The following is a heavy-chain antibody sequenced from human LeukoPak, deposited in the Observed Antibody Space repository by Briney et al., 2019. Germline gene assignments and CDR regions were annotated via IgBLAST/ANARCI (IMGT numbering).Heavy chain of an antibody. V-gene: IGHV3-23*01. CDR3: AKRGSGWYEFDY. Sequence: PGGSLRLSCAASGFTFGSYAMSWVRQAPGKGLEWVSAISNSGLGNTYYADSVKGRFTISRDNSENTLYLQMNSLKAEDTAVYYCAKRGSGWYEFDYWGQGTQVTVSS. J-gene: IGHJ4*02. CDR1: GFTFGSYA. D-gene: IGHD6-19*01. CDR2: ISNSGLGNT.